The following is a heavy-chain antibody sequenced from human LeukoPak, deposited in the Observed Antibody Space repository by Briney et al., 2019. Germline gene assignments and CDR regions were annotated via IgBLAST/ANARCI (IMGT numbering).Heavy chain of an antibody. J-gene: IGHJ4*02. CDR1: GGSISSYY. D-gene: IGHD3-22*01. CDR3: VRSSGFYYGYFDY. Sequence: SETLSLTCTVSGGSISSYYWSWIRQPPGKGLEWIGYIYYSGSTNYNPSLKSRVTISVDTSKNQFSLKLSSVTAADTAVYFCVRSSGFYYGYFDYWGQGALVTVSS. CDR2: IYYSGST. V-gene: IGHV4-59*08.